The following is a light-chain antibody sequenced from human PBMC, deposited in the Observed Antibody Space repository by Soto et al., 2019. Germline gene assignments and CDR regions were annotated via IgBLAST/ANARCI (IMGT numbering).Light chain of an antibody. CDR3: KQYNNRPPFT. CDR2: GAS. V-gene: IGKV3-15*01. J-gene: IGKJ3*01. CDR1: QSVSSN. Sequence: EIVMTQSPATLSVSPGERATLSCRASQSVSSNLAWYQQKPGQAPRLLIYGASTRATGIPARFSGSGSGTEFTLTISSLQSEDFAVYYCKQYNNRPPFTFGPGTKVEIK.